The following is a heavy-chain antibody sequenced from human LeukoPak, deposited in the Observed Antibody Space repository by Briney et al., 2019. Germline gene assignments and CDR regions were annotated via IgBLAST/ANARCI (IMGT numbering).Heavy chain of an antibody. J-gene: IGHJ3*02. CDR1: GYTFTGYY. V-gene: IGHV1-2*02. CDR3: ARPMAALDAFDI. CDR2: INPNSGGT. D-gene: IGHD6-13*01. Sequence: ASVKVSCKASGYTFTGYYMHWVRQAPGQGLEWMGWINPNSGGTNYAQKFQGRVTMTRDTSISTAYMELSRLRSDDTAVYYCARPMAALDAFDIWGQGTMVTVSS.